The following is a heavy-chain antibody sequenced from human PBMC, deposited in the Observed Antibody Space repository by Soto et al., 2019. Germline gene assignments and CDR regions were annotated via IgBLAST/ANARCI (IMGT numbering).Heavy chain of an antibody. J-gene: IGHJ4*02. CDR3: ATSVAEPLFGAFEY. V-gene: IGHV3-33*01. CDR1: GFTFSTYG. D-gene: IGHD3-10*01. Sequence: QVHLVESGGGVVQPGTSLTLSCAASGFTFSTYGMHWFRQAPGKGLEWVAVIWFNGRNKYYGDSVKGRFTVARDNSRDALFPQKNSLTAGDTAVYYCATSVAEPLFGAFEYLGQGTLVTVSS. CDR2: IWFNGRNK.